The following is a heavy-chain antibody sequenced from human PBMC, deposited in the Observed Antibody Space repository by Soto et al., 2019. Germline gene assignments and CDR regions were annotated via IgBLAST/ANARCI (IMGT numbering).Heavy chain of an antibody. J-gene: IGHJ4*02. D-gene: IGHD6-13*01. V-gene: IGHV3-15*07. CDR1: GFTLSNAW. Sequence: EVQLVESGGGLVKPGGSLRLSCEASGFTLSNAWMHWVRQTPGKGLEWVGRIKSKADGGTVDYAAPVKGRFTISRDDSQNTLFLQMNSLNTEDTAVYYCCTDQGDSSSWYHFDYWGQGTSVTVSS. CDR2: IKSKADGGTV. CDR3: CTDQGDSSSWYHFDY.